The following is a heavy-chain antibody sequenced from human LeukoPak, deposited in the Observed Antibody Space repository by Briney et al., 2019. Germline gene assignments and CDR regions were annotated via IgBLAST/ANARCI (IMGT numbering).Heavy chain of an antibody. J-gene: IGHJ3*02. Sequence: GGSLRLSCAASGFTFSSYGMHWARQAPGKGLEWVAVISYDGSNKYYADSVKGRFTISRDNAKNSLSLQMNSLRADDAAVYYCARASSKQLAGYLPDGFDIWGQGTMVTVSS. CDR2: ISYDGSNK. CDR1: GFTFSSYG. V-gene: IGHV3-30*03. CDR3: ARASSKQLAGYLPDGFDI. D-gene: IGHD3-9*01.